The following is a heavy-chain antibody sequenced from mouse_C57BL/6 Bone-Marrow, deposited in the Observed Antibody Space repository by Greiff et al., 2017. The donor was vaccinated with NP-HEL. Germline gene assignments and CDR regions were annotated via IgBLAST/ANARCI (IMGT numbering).Heavy chain of an antibody. CDR3: ARSRGYYAMDY. Sequence: EVKLVESGPELVKPGASVKISCKASGYSFTGYYMNWVKQSPEKSLEWIGEINPSTGGTTYNQKFKAKATLTVDKSSSTAYMQLKSLTSEDSAVYYCARSRGYYAMDYWGQGTSVTVSS. CDR1: GYSFTGYY. D-gene: IGHD3-3*01. J-gene: IGHJ4*01. CDR2: INPSTGGT. V-gene: IGHV1-42*01.